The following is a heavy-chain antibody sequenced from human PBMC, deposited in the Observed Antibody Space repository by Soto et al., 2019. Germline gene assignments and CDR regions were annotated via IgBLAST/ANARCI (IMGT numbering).Heavy chain of an antibody. CDR3: AKDGSGSYYRSYYFDY. D-gene: IGHD3-10*01. CDR1: GFTFSSYG. J-gene: IGHJ4*02. V-gene: IGHV3-30*18. Sequence: GGSLRLSCAASGFTFSSYGMHWVRQAPGKGLEWVAVISYDGSNKYYADSVKGRFTISRDNSKNTLYLQMNSLRAEDTAVYYCAKDGSGSYYRSYYFDYWGQGTLVTVSS. CDR2: ISYDGSNK.